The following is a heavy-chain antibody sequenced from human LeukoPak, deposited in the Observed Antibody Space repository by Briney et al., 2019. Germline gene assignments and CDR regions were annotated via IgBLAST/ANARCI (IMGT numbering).Heavy chain of an antibody. D-gene: IGHD4-17*01. Sequence: SETLPLTCTVSGGSISSYYWSWIRQPPGKGLEWIGYIYYTGITNYSPSLKSRVTISADTSKNQFSLKLSSVTAADTAVYYCATSGATTVTTWGGSWFDPWGQGTLVTVSS. CDR3: ATSGATTVTTWGGSWFDP. CDR1: GGSISSYY. CDR2: IYYTGIT. V-gene: IGHV4-59*01. J-gene: IGHJ5*02.